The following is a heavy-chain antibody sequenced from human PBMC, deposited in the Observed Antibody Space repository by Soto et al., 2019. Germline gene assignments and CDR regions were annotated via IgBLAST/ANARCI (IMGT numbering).Heavy chain of an antibody. CDR2: ITYDSAYI. CDR1: GFTFSAYT. D-gene: IGHD5-12*01. J-gene: IGHJ4*02. CDR3: ARQLGSACDDY. V-gene: IGHV3-21*04. Sequence: PGGSLRLSCAVSGFTFSAYTMSWVRQAPGKGLEWVSSITYDSAYIYYADSVKGRFTISRDNAKNSLYLQMNSLRAEDTAVYYCARQLGSACDDYWGQGILVTVSS.